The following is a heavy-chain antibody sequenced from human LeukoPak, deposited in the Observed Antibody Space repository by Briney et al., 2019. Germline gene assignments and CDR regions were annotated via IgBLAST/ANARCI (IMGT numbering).Heavy chain of an antibody. J-gene: IGHJ4*02. D-gene: IGHD3-10*01. Sequence: MPSETLSLTCTVSGGSISSYYWSWIRQPPGKGLEWIGYIYYSGSTNYNPSRKSRVTMSADTSKNQFSLKLSSVTAADTAVYYCARTEYYFDHWGQGTLVTVSS. CDR2: IYYSGST. CDR1: GGSISSYY. V-gene: IGHV4-59*01. CDR3: ARTEYYFDH.